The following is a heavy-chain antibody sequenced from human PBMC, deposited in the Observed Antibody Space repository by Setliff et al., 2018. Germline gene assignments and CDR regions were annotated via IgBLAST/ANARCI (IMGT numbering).Heavy chain of an antibody. CDR1: GYSISSGYY. J-gene: IGHJ4*02. CDR3: ARDRRDYGAIGY. D-gene: IGHD4-17*01. CDR2: IYHSGST. Sequence: PWETLSLTCAVSGYSISSGYYWGWIRQPPGKGLEWIGSIYHSGSTYYNPSLKSRVTISVDTSKNQFSLKLSSVTAADTAVYYCARDRRDYGAIGYWGQGTLVTVSS. V-gene: IGHV4-38-2*02.